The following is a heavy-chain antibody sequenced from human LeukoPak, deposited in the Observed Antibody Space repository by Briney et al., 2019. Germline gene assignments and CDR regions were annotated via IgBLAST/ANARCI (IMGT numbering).Heavy chain of an antibody. V-gene: IGHV4-59*12. Sequence: SDTLSLTCTVSGVSISSYYWSWIRQPPGKGLEWIGYIYDSGSTNYNPSLKSRVTISVDTSKNQFSLKLSSVTAADTAVYYCARDRTYTIFGVVISHDAFDIWGQGTMVTVSS. D-gene: IGHD3-3*01. CDR2: IYDSGST. CDR1: GVSISSYY. J-gene: IGHJ3*02. CDR3: ARDRTYTIFGVVISHDAFDI.